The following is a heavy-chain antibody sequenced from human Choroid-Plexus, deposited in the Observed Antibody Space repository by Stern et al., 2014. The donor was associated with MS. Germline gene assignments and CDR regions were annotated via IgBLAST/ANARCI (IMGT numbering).Heavy chain of an antibody. Sequence: QVQLVESGGGVVQPGRPLGLSCVASGLTFGSCAMHWVRQAPGKGLEWVAGVSYDGSNKYYADSVKGRFTISRGNSQNTLYMQMSSLRPEDTAVYYCAKDRQYLTYFFDHWGQGSLVTVSS. CDR3: AKDRQYLTYFFDH. J-gene: IGHJ5*02. CDR1: GLTFGSCA. CDR2: VSYDGSNK. V-gene: IGHV3-30*18. D-gene: IGHD2/OR15-2a*01.